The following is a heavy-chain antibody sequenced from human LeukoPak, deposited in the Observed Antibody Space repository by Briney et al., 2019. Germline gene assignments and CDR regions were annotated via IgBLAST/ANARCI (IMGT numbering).Heavy chain of an antibody. V-gene: IGHV1-18*01. Sequence: ASVKVSCKASGYRFTSYGITWVRQAPGQGGEWRGWISAYNGNTNYAQKVQGRVTLTTDTSTSTASMELRSLRSDDTAVYYCAREGYCSGGICYSTMNWFDPWGQGTLVTVSS. J-gene: IGHJ5*02. CDR3: AREGYCSGGICYSTMNWFDP. D-gene: IGHD2-15*01. CDR1: GYRFTSYG. CDR2: ISAYNGNT.